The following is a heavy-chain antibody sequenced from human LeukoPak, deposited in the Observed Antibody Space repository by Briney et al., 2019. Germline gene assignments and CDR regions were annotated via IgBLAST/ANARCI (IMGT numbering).Heavy chain of an antibody. V-gene: IGHV5-51*01. CDR3: ARAYGDNLGYYYYGMDV. J-gene: IGHJ6*02. CDR1: GYSFTSYW. Sequence: GESLKISCQGSGYSFTSYWIGWVRQMPGKGLEWMGIIYPGDSDTRYSPSFQGQVTISADKSISTAYLQWSSLKASDTAMYYCARAYGDNLGYYYYGMDVWGQGTTVTVSS. D-gene: IGHD4-23*01. CDR2: IYPGDSDT.